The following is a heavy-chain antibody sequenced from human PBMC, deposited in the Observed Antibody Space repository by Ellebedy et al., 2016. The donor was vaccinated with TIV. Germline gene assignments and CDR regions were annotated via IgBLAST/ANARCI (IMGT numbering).Heavy chain of an antibody. CDR3: ARDPALPRGRFDT. Sequence: MPSETLSLTCSVSSGSISSSSYYWGWIRQPPGKGLEWIGSIYYSGSTYYNPSLKSRVTVSVDTSKNQFSLNLSSVTAADTAVYYCARDPALPRGRFDTWGQGTLVTVSS. J-gene: IGHJ5*02. CDR1: SGSISSSSYY. CDR2: IYYSGST. V-gene: IGHV4-39*07.